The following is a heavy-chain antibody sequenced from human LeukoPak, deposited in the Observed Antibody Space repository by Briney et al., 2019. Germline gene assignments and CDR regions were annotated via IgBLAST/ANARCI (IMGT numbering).Heavy chain of an antibody. J-gene: IGHJ4*02. D-gene: IGHD1-26*01. CDR3: ARDIVGAPRRFFDY. Sequence: ASVKVSCKASGYTFTSYDINWVRQATGQGLEWMGWMNPNSGNTGYAQKFQGRVTITRNTSISTAYMELSSLRSEDTAVYYCARDIVGAPRRFFDYWGQGTLVTVSS. CDR1: GYTFTSYD. CDR2: MNPNSGNT. V-gene: IGHV1-8*03.